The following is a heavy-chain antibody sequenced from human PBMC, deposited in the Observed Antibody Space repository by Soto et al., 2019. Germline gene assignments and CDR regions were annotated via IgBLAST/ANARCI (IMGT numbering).Heavy chain of an antibody. J-gene: IGHJ6*03. V-gene: IGHV1-18*01. CDR2: ISAYNGNT. Sequence: GASVKVSCKASGYTFTSYGISWVRQAPGQGLEWMGWISAYNGNTNYAQKLQGRVTMTTDTSTSTAYMELRSLRSDDTAVYYCARNPTTVTTDYYYMDVWGKGTTVTVSS. CDR3: ARNPTTVTTDYYYMDV. D-gene: IGHD4-17*01. CDR1: GYTFTSYG.